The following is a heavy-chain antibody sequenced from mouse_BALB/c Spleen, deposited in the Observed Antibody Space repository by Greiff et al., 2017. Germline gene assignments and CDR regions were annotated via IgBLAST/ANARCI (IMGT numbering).Heavy chain of an antibody. V-gene: IGHV1-55*01. J-gene: IGHJ3*01. CDR3: AREIRYYGSTWFAY. CDR1: GYNFTSYW. CDR2: IYPGSGST. Sequence: VQLQQPGAELVKPGTSVKLSCKASGYNFTSYWINWVKLRPGQGLEWIGDIYPGSGSTNYNEKFKSKATLTVDTSSSTAFMQLSSLASEDSALYYCAREIRYYGSTWFAYWGQGTLVTVSA. D-gene: IGHD1-1*01.